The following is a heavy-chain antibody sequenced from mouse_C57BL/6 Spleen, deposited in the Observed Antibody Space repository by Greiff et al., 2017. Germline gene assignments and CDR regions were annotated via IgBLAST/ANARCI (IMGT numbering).Heavy chain of an antibody. CDR2: ISSGSSTI. CDR3: ARRYGNYFNWYFDV. Sequence: DVHLVESGGGLVKPGGSLKLSCAASGFTFSDYGMHWVRQAPEKGLEWVAYISSGSSTIYYADTVKGRFTISRDNAKNTLFLQMTSLRSEDTAMYYCARRYGNYFNWYFDVWGTGTTVTVSS. D-gene: IGHD2-10*02. V-gene: IGHV5-17*01. CDR1: GFTFSDYG. J-gene: IGHJ1*03.